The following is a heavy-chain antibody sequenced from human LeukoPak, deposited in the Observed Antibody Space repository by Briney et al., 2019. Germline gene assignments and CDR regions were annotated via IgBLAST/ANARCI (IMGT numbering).Heavy chain of an antibody. V-gene: IGHV4-61*01. D-gene: IGHD3-3*01. CDR2: IYYSGST. Sequence: PSETLSLTCSVSGGSVSSGSYYWSWIRQPPGKGLEWIGYIYYSGSTNYNPSLKSRVTISVDTSKNQFSLKLSSVTAADTAVYYCARGGKYTIFGVVICGMDVWGQGTTVTVSS. J-gene: IGHJ6*02. CDR3: ARGGKYTIFGVVICGMDV. CDR1: GGSVSSGSYY.